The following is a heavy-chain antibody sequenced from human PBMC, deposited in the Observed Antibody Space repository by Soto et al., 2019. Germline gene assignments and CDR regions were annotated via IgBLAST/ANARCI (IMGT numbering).Heavy chain of an antibody. CDR3: ARIHTYSVSSPLDY. Sequence: ASVKVSCKASGYTFTAYFIHWVRQAPGQGLQWMGWINPNSGGTNYPRTFQGRVTMTRDTSISTAYMELNRLTSDDTAVFFCARIHTYSVSSPLDYWGQGTLVTVS. V-gene: IGHV1-2*02. CDR1: GYTFTAYF. CDR2: INPNSGGT. D-gene: IGHD6-6*01. J-gene: IGHJ4*02.